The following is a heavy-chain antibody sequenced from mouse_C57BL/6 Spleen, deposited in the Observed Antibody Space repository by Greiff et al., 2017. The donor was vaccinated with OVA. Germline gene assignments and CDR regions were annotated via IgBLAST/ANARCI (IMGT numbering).Heavy chain of an antibody. CDR1: GFSLTSYG. CDR3: DRTPITTVVEDYAMDD. CDR2: IWSGGST. J-gene: IGHJ4*01. D-gene: IGHD1-1*01. Sequence: VKLMESGPGLVQPSQSLSITCTVSGFSLTSYGVHWVRQSPGKGLEWLGVIWSGGSTDYNAAFISRLSISKDNSKSQVFFKMNSLQADDTAIYYCDRTPITTVVEDYAMDDWGQGTSVTVSS. V-gene: IGHV2-2*01.